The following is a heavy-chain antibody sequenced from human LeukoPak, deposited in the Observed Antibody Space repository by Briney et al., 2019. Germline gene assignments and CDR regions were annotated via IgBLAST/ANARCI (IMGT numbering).Heavy chain of an antibody. V-gene: IGHV3-23*01. J-gene: IGHJ4*02. D-gene: IGHD3-10*01. CDR2: ISSSGGST. CDR1: GFTFSNYA. CDR3: ARGGPYGSGSYSLDY. Sequence: PGGSLRLSCAASGFTFSNYAMTWVRQAPGKGLEWVSTISSSGGSTHYAVSVKGRFSISRDNSKNTLYLQMNSLRAEDTAVYYCARGGPYGSGSYSLDYWGQGTLVTVSS.